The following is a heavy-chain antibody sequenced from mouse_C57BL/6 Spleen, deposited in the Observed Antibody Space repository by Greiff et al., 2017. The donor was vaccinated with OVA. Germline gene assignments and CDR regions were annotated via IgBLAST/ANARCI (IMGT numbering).Heavy chain of an antibody. V-gene: IGHV1-22*01. CDR2: INPNNGGT. J-gene: IGHJ2*01. CDR1: GYTFTDYN. CDR3: ARPYYYGSSYDY. D-gene: IGHD1-1*01. Sequence: VQLQQSGPELVKPGASVKMSCKASGYTFTDYNMHWVKQSHGKSLEWIGYINPNNGGTSYNQKFKGKATLTVNKSSSTAYMELRSRTSEDSAVYYCARPYYYGSSYDYWGQGTTLTVSS.